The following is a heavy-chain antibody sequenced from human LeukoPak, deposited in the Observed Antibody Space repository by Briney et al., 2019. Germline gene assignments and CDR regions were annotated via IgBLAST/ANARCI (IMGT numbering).Heavy chain of an antibody. V-gene: IGHV1-8*01. CDR3: ARGRGSGHKENWFDP. J-gene: IGHJ5*02. D-gene: IGHD6-19*01. CDR2: MNPNSGNT. CDR1: GYTFTTYD. Sequence: GASVKVSCKASGYTFTTYDINWVRQSTGQGLEWMGWMNPNSGNTGYTQKFQGRVTMTRNTSISTAYMELSSLRSEDTAVYYCARGRGSGHKENWFDPWGQGTLVTVSS.